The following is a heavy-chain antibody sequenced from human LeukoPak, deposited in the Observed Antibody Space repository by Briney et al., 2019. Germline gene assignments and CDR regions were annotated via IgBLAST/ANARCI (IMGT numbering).Heavy chain of an antibody. CDR2: INHSGST. CDR3: ARVNIVATITEDY. D-gene: IGHD5-12*01. CDR1: GGSFSGYY. Sequence: PSETLSLTCAVYGGSFSGYYWSWIRQPPGKGLEWIGEINHSGSTSYNPSLKSRVTISVDTSKNQFSLKLSSVTAADTAVYYCARVNIVATITEDYWGQGTLVTVSS. J-gene: IGHJ4*02. V-gene: IGHV4-34*01.